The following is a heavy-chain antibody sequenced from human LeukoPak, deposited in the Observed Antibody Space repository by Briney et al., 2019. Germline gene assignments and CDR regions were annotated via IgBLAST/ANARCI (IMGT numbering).Heavy chain of an antibody. Sequence: GGSLRLSCAASGFTFKTYAMNWVRQAPGKGLEWVSVIYSGGSTYYADSVKGRFTISRHNSKNTLYLQMNSVRAEDTAVYYCARAEAYYYYGMDVWGQGTMVTVSS. V-gene: IGHV3-53*04. CDR1: GFTFKTYA. CDR2: IYSGGST. CDR3: ARAEAYYYYGMDV. J-gene: IGHJ6*02.